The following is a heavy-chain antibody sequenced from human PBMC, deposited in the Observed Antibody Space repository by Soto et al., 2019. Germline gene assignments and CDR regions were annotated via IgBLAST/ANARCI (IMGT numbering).Heavy chain of an antibody. Sequence: EVQLLDSGGGLVQPGGSLRLSCAASGFTFSNYAMSWVRQAPGKGLEWVSSIRNSGTSTYYADSVKGRFTISRDNSKNALYLQMSSLRVEDTAVYYCAKSTLYCSSSNCYVFDYWGQGTLVTVSS. CDR3: AKSTLYCSSSNCYVFDY. CDR1: GFTFSNYA. J-gene: IGHJ4*02. D-gene: IGHD2-2*01. V-gene: IGHV3-23*01. CDR2: IRNSGTST.